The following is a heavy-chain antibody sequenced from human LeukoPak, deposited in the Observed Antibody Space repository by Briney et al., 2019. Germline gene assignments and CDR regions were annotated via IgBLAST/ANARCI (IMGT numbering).Heavy chain of an antibody. Sequence: SETLSLTCTVSGGSISSSSYYWGWIRQPPGKGLEWIGSIYTSGSTNYNPSLKSRVTMSVDTSKNQFSLKLSSVTAADTAVYYCARFVVLRFDPWGQGTLVTVSS. CDR2: IYTSGST. J-gene: IGHJ5*02. CDR1: GGSISSSSYY. D-gene: IGHD2-15*01. V-gene: IGHV4-39*07. CDR3: ARFVVLRFDP.